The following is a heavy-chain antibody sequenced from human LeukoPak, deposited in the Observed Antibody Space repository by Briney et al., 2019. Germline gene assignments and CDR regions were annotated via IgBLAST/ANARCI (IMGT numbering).Heavy chain of an antibody. CDR2: ISAYNGNT. CDR3: ARDGPIVGATTEVDY. V-gene: IGHV1-18*01. CDR1: GYTFTSYG. J-gene: IGHJ4*02. D-gene: IGHD1-26*01. Sequence: ASVKVSCKASGYTFTSYGISWVRQAPGQGLEWMGWISAYNGNTNYAQKLQGRVTMTTDTSTSTAYMELRSLRSDDTAAYYCARDGPIVGATTEVDYWGQGTLVTVSS.